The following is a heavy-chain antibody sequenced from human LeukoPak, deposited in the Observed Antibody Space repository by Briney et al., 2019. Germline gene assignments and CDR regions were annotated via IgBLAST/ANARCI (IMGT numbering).Heavy chain of an antibody. Sequence: PSETLSLTCTVSGGSISSYYWSWIRQPAGKGLEWIGEINHSGSTNYNPSLKSRVTISVDTSKNQFSLKLSSVSAADTAVYYCARRSGFRPFDYWGQETQVTVSS. J-gene: IGHJ4*02. CDR1: GGSISSYY. CDR3: ARRSGFRPFDY. CDR2: INHSGST. D-gene: IGHD3-10*01. V-gene: IGHV4-34*01.